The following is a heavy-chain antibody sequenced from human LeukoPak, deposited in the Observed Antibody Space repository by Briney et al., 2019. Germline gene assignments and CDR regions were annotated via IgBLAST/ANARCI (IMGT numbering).Heavy chain of an antibody. CDR2: IHHSKSS. CDR1: GDSITSDKW. V-gene: IGHV4-4*02. D-gene: IGHD5-24*01. Sequence: SGTLSLTCAVSGDSITSDKWWTWVRQPPGKGLEWIGEIHHSKSSNYYPSLKSRVTISVDKSKNQFSLELNSVTAADTAVYYCARCTEMATITLRPPILDWGQGTLVTVPS. CDR3: ARCTEMATITLRPPILD. J-gene: IGHJ4*02.